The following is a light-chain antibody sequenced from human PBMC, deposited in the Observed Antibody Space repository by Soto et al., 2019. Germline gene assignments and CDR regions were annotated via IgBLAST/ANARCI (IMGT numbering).Light chain of an antibody. CDR1: QSVSSGY. Sequence: EIVLTQSPGTLSLSPGDGATLSCRASQSVSSGYLAWYQQKPGQAPRLLIYGASRRATGIPDRFSGSGSGTDFTLTISRLEPEDFAVFYCQHYDSLPITFGQGTRLEIK. CDR3: QHYDSLPIT. V-gene: IGKV3-20*01. J-gene: IGKJ5*01. CDR2: GAS.